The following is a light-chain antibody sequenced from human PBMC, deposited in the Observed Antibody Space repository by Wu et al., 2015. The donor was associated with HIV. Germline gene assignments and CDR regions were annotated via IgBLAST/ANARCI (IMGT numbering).Light chain of an antibody. Sequence: EIVMTQSPATLSVSPGERATLSCRASQSVTSNLAWYQQKPGQAPRLLIYTASTRATGVPARFSASGSGTEFTLTISSLHSEDFAVYYCQQYDKWPRTFGQGTKVEIK. V-gene: IGKV3-15*01. J-gene: IGKJ1*01. CDR2: TAS. CDR1: QSVTSN. CDR3: QQYDKWPRT.